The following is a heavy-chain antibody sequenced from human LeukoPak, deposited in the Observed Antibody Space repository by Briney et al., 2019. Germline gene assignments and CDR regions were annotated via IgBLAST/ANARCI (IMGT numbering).Heavy chain of an antibody. V-gene: IGHV3-49*04. CDR3: TRDHYNSFDY. J-gene: IGHJ4*02. CDR2: IRSNTFGGTT. CDR1: GSTFRDYA. Sequence: GGSLRLSCTVSGSTFRDYAMSWVRQAPGKGRKRVGFIRSNTFGGTTEYAASVKGRFAVSRDDSRSIVYLQMNSLTTEDTAVYYCTRDHYNSFDYWGQGTLVSVSS. D-gene: IGHD5-24*01.